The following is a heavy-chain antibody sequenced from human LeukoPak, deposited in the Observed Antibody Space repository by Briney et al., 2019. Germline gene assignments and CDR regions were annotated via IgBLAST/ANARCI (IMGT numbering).Heavy chain of an antibody. V-gene: IGHV3-20*04. D-gene: IGHD3-3*01. Sequence: PGGSLRLSCAASGFAFDDYGMSWVRQAPGKGLEWVSGIHWNGGSTGYADSVEGRFTISRDNAKNSLYLQMNSLRAEDTALYYCARDDALGYDFWSGYSNFDYWGQGTLVTVSS. J-gene: IGHJ4*02. CDR1: GFAFDDYG. CDR3: ARDDALGYDFWSGYSNFDY. CDR2: IHWNGGST.